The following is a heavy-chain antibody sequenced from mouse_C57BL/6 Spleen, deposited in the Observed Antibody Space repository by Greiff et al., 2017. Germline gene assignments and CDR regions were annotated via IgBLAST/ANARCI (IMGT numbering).Heavy chain of an antibody. J-gene: IGHJ3*01. CDR3: AREGGIYDGYPWFAY. CDR2: IDPNSGGT. CDR1: GYTFTSYW. V-gene: IGHV1-72*01. Sequence: QVQLQQPGAELVKPGASVKLSCKASGYTFTSYWMHWVKQRPGRGLEWIGRIDPNSGGTKYNAKFKSKATLTVDKSSSTAYMQLSSLTSEDSAVYYCAREGGIYDGYPWFAYWGQGTLVTVSA. D-gene: IGHD2-2*01.